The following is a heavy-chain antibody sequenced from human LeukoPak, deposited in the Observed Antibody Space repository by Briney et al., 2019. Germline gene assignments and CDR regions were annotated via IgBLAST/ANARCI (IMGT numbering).Heavy chain of an antibody. J-gene: IGHJ4*02. D-gene: IGHD3/OR15-3a*01. Sequence: PGGSLRLSCAASGFVVSSHYMTWVRQAPGKGLEWVAFIYTSGHTYYAESVEGRFTISRDNSKNMLYLQMSSLRAEDTAVYYCARDRDWWGQGTLVTASS. CDR1: GFVVSSHY. CDR3: ARDRDW. V-gene: IGHV3-53*01. CDR2: IYTSGHT.